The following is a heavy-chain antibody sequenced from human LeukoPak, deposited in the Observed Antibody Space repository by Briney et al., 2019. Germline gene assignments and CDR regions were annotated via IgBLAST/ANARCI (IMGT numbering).Heavy chain of an antibody. CDR3: IVGATAAYYLDY. V-gene: IGHV1-46*01. D-gene: IGHD1-26*01. CDR2: INPSGGST. J-gene: IGHJ4*02. Sequence: GASVKVSCKASGYTFTSYYMHWVRQAPGQGLEWMGIINPSGGSTSYAQKFQGRVTMTRDTSTSTVYMELSSLRSEDTAVYYCIVGATAAYYLDYWGQGTLVTVSS. CDR1: GYTFTSYY.